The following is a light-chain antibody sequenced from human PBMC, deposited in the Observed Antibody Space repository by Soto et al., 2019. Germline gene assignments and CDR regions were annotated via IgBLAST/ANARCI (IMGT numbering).Light chain of an antibody. CDR2: DAS. V-gene: IGKV1-5*01. Sequence: DIQMTQSPSTLSASVGDRVTITCRASQSISTYLAWYQQKPGKAPNLLIYDASTLKSPVPSRFSGSGSGTEFTLTISSLQPDDFATYYCQQYNSYSEAFGQGSKVDNK. J-gene: IGKJ1*01. CDR3: QQYNSYSEA. CDR1: QSISTY.